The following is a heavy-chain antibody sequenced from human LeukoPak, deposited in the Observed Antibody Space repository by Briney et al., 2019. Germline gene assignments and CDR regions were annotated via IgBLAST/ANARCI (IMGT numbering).Heavy chain of an antibody. CDR1: GFTFSSYE. D-gene: IGHD3-22*01. Sequence: GGSLRLSCAASGFTFSSYEMNWVRQAPGKGLEWVSYISGSGSAIYYADSVKGRFTISRASAKNSLYLQMNSLRAEDTAVYYCAKDPSSVHYYDSSGTQHYWGQGTLVTVSS. V-gene: IGHV3-48*03. CDR3: AKDPSSVHYYDSSGTQHY. J-gene: IGHJ4*02. CDR2: ISGSGSAI.